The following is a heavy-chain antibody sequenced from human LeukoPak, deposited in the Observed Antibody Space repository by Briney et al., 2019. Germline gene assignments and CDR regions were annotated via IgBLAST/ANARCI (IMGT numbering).Heavy chain of an antibody. CDR2: INPSGGST. V-gene: IGHV1-46*01. J-gene: IGHJ4*02. D-gene: IGHD3-22*01. CDR1: GYTFTRYY. CDR3: ATQVHPNSYYYDSSGYLGYFDY. Sequence: ASVKVSCKASGYTFTRYYMHWVRQAPGQGLEWMGIINPSGGSTTYAQKFQGRVTMTEDTSTDTAYMELSSLRSEDTAVYYCATQVHPNSYYYDSSGYLGYFDYWGQGTLVTVSS.